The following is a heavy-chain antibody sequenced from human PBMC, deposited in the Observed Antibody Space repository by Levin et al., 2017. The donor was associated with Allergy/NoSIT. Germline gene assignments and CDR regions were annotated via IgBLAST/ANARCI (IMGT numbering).Heavy chain of an antibody. V-gene: IGHV3-49*03. CDR2: IRSKAYGGTT. D-gene: IGHD6-13*01. J-gene: IGHJ4*02. CDR3: TRDSAGTAYYFDY. CDR1: GFTFGDYA. Sequence: SCTASGFTFGDYAMSWFRQAPGKGLEWVGFIRSKAYGGTTEYAASVKGRFTISRDDSKSIAYLQMNSLKTEDTAVYYCTRDSAGTAYYFDYWGQGTLVTVSS.